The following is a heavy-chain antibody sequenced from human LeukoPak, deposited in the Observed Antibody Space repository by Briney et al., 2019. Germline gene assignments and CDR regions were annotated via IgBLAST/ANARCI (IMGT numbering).Heavy chain of an antibody. V-gene: IGHV1-2*02. D-gene: IGHD5-24*01. CDR3: ARVRDGYNDAYDI. Sequence: ASVKVSCKASRYTFTGYYMHWVRQAPGQGLEWMGWINPNSGGTDYAQKFQGRVTMTRDTSISTAYMELSSLKSEDTAVYYCARVRDGYNDAYDIWGQGTMVTVSS. CDR1: RYTFTGYY. J-gene: IGHJ3*02. CDR2: INPNSGGT.